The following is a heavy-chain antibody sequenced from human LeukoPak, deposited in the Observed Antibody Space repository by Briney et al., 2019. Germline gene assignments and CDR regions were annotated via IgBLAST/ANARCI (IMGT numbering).Heavy chain of an antibody. CDR3: ARGRRSNYDFWSGYLNWFDP. CDR1: GGSFSGYY. D-gene: IGHD3-3*01. V-gene: IGHV4-34*01. Sequence: SETLSLTCAVYGGSFSGYYWSWIRQPPGKGLEWIGEINQSGSTNYNPSLKSRVTISVDTSKNQFSLKLSSVTAADTAVYYCARGRRSNYDFWSGYLNWFDPWGQGTLVTVSS. CDR2: INQSGST. J-gene: IGHJ5*02.